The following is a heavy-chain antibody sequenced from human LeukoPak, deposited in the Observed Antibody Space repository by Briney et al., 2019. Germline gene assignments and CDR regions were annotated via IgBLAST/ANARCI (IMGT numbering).Heavy chain of an antibody. D-gene: IGHD4-17*01. CDR3: AREKTVTTRTNFDC. Sequence: PGASLIPSCAAAGFTFSSYEINWFLQPPAKGLVGVSYISSRGNIIYYAHSVKGRFTISIDNAKNSLYLQMNSLRTEDTAVYYCAREKTVTTRTNFDCWGQGTLVTVSS. CDR1: GFTFSSYE. V-gene: IGHV3-48*03. CDR2: ISSRGNII. J-gene: IGHJ4*02.